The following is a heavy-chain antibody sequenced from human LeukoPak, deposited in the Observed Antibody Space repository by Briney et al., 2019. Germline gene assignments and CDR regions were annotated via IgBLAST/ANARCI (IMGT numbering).Heavy chain of an antibody. V-gene: IGHV4-61*02. J-gene: IGHJ6*03. CDR2: IYTSGST. CDR1: GGSISSGDYY. Sequence: SQTLSLTCTVSGGSISSGDYYWSWIRQPAGKGLEWIGRIYTSGSTNYNPSLKSRVTMSVDTSKNQFSLKLSSVTAADTAVYYCARDANLGSNYDYYYYYMDVWGKGTTVTVSS. CDR3: ARDANLGSNYDYYYYYMDV. D-gene: IGHD4-11*01.